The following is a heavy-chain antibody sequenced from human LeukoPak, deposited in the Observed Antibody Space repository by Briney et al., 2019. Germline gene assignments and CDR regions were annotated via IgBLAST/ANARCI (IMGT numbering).Heavy chain of an antibody. CDR3: ARALPAYYYDSSGYSS. J-gene: IGHJ4*02. Sequence: GGSLRLSCADSGFTFSSYWMHWVRQAPGKGLVWVSRINSDGSSTSYADSVKGRFTISRDNAKNTLYLQMNSLRAEDTAVYYCARALPAYYYDSSGYSSWGQGTLVTVSS. D-gene: IGHD3-22*01. CDR2: INSDGSST. V-gene: IGHV3-74*01. CDR1: GFTFSSYW.